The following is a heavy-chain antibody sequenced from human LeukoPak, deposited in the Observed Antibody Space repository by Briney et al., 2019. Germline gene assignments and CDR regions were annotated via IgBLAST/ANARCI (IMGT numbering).Heavy chain of an antibody. CDR1: GFTFSSYG. J-gene: IGHJ6*04. CDR2: IWYDGSNK. Sequence: GRSLRLSCAAPGFTFSSYGMHWVRQAPGKGLEWVGVIWYDGSNKYYADSVKGRFTISRDNSKNTLYPQMNSLRAEDTAVYYCARGGEDIVVVPAADYYYGMDVWGKGTTVAVSS. CDR3: ARGGEDIVVVPAADYYYGMDV. D-gene: IGHD2-2*01. V-gene: IGHV3-33*01.